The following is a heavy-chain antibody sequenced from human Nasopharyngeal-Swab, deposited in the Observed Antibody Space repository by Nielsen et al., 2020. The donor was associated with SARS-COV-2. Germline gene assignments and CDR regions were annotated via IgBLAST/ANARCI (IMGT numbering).Heavy chain of an antibody. CDR2: TNTDGSST. D-gene: IGHD3-16*01. J-gene: IGHJ4*02. V-gene: IGHV3-74*01. CDR3: TRSFGGASEY. Sequence: GESLKISCAASGFTFSTNWMHWVRQAPGKGLVWVSRTNTDGSSTDYADSVKGRFTISRDNAKNTLYLQMNSLRAEDTAVYYCTRSFGGASEYWGQGTLVTVSS. CDR1: GFTFSTNW.